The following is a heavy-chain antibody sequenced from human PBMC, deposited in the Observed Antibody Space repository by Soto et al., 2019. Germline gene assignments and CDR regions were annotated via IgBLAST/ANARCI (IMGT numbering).Heavy chain of an antibody. J-gene: IGHJ3*02. Sequence: GGSLRLSCASSGFTFSSYEMNWVRQAPGKGLEWVSYISRSDSTIYYADSLKGRFTISRDNAKNSLYLQMNSLRAEDTAVYYCAREHGYDALDIWGQGTMVTVSS. CDR2: ISRSDSTI. CDR1: GFTFSSYE. D-gene: IGHD6-25*01. V-gene: IGHV3-48*03. CDR3: AREHGYDALDI.